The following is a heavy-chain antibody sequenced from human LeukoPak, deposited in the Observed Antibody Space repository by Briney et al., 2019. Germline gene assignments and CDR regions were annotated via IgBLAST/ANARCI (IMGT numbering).Heavy chain of an antibody. J-gene: IGHJ6*03. CDR1: GGSISSSSYY. V-gene: IGHV4-39*01. CDR3: ARQYWGYCSSTSCSGHHEFYYYMDV. CDR2: IYYSGST. D-gene: IGHD2-2*01. Sequence: SETLSLTCTVSGGSISSSSYYWGWIRQPPGKGLEWIGSIYYSGSTYYNPSLKSRVTISVDTSKNQFSLKLSSVTAADTAVYYCARQYWGYCSSTSCSGHHEFYYYMDVWGKGTTVTVSS.